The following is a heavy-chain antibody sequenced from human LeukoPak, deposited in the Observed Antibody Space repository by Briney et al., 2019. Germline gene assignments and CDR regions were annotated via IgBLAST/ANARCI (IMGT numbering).Heavy chain of an antibody. D-gene: IGHD2-2*01. J-gene: IGHJ4*02. CDR2: IRDKAYGGTT. CDR3: TRDCSSTNRFVDS. CDR1: GLTFGDYA. Sequence: PGGSLRLSCTASGLTFGDYAMSWFRQAPGKGLEWVSLIRDKAYGGTTEYAASVKGRFTISRDDSKSIAYLQVNSLKTEDTGVYYCTRDCSSTNRFVDSWGQGTLVTASS. V-gene: IGHV3-49*03.